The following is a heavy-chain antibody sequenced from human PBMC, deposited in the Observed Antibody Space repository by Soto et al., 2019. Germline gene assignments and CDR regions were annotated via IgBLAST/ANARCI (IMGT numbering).Heavy chain of an antibody. D-gene: IGHD7-27*01. CDR1: GFILNNYA. Sequence: VQLLESGGDLVQPGWSLRLSCVASGFILNNYAMSWVRQAPGKGLEWVSTIGGTDGDSDGVPWYEDSVKGRFTISRDSSANTLFLHMDKLRAEDSALYYCVKRGRNWGAFDFWGQGTTVVVSS. J-gene: IGHJ3*01. V-gene: IGHV3-23*01. CDR2: IGGTDGDSDGVP. CDR3: VKRGRNWGAFDF.